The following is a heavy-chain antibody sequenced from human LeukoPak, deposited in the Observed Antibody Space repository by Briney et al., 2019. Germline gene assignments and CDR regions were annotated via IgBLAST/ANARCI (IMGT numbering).Heavy chain of an antibody. CDR2: INSDGSST. CDR3: TRAGVTFDI. Sequence: SGGSLRLSCAASAFTFSSYSMNWVRQAPGKGLEWVSRINSDGSSTNYADSVKGRFTISRDNAKNTLYLQMSSLRAEDTAVYYCTRAGVTFDIWGQGTVVTVSS. V-gene: IGHV3-74*01. D-gene: IGHD2-8*01. J-gene: IGHJ3*02. CDR1: AFTFSSYS.